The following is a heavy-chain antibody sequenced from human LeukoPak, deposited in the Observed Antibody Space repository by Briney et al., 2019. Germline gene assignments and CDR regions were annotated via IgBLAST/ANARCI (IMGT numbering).Heavy chain of an antibody. V-gene: IGHV3-74*01. CDR3: ARYCSSTSCSDAFDI. CDR1: GFTFSSYW. CDR2: INTDGSST. D-gene: IGHD2-2*01. Sequence: GGSLRLSCAASGFTFSSYWMHWVRQAPGKGLVWVSRINTDGSSTSYVDSVKGRFTISRDNAKNTLYLQMNSLRAEDTAVYYCARYCSSTSCSDAFDIWGQGTMVTVSS. J-gene: IGHJ3*02.